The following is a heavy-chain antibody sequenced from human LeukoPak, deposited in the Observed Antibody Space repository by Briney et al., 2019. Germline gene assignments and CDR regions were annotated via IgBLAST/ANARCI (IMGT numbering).Heavy chain of an antibody. D-gene: IGHD3-10*01. CDR2: VYSSGST. J-gene: IGHJ6*02. CDR1: GGSISNYY. V-gene: IGHV4-4*07. CDR3: ARGPRGYYYVMDD. Sequence: SETLSLTCTVSGGSISNYYWSWIRQPAGKGLEWIGRVYSSGSTNHNPSLKSPVTMSVDTSKNQFSLKLTSVSAADTAVYYCARGPRGYYYVMDDWGQGTTVTVSS.